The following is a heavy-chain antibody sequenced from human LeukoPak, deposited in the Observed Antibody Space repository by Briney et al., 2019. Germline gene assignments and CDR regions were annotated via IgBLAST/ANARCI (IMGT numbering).Heavy chain of an antibody. CDR2: IYYSGST. D-gene: IGHD3-16*01. CDR1: GGSISSYY. Sequence: SETLSLTCTVSGGSISSYYWSWIRQPPGKGLEWIGYIYYSGSTNYNPSLKSRVTISVDTSKNQFSLKLSSVTAADTAVYYCARRPLGGQPEYYFDYWGQGTLVTVSS. V-gene: IGHV4-59*08. J-gene: IGHJ4*02. CDR3: ARRPLGGQPEYYFDY.